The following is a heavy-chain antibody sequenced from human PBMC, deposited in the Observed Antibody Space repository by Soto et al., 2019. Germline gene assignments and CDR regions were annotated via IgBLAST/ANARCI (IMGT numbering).Heavy chain of an antibody. D-gene: IGHD2-2*02. CDR1: GGSFNSFS. V-gene: IGHV1-69*08. J-gene: IGHJ4*02. CDR3: ATDKDHTHEF. CDR2: IIPVLALT. Sequence: QVQLVQSGAELKKPGSSMKVSCKTSGGSFNSFSFTWVRQAPGQGLEWVVRIIPVLALTAYAQKFQGRITISADKSTSTAYMALSGLTSEDTAVYYCATDKDHTHEFWGQVTLFNVSS.